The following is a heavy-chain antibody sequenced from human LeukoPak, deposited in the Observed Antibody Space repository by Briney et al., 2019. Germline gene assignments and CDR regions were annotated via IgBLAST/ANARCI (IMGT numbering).Heavy chain of an antibody. J-gene: IGHJ3*02. D-gene: IGHD2-15*01. CDR2: ISYDGSNK. Sequence: PGGSLRLSCAASGFTFSSYAMHWVRQAPGKGLEWVAVISYDGSNKYYADSVKGRFTISRDNSKNTLYLQMNSLRAEDTAVYYCARDIEVVVVGNAFDIWGQETMVTVSS. V-gene: IGHV3-30-3*01. CDR3: ARDIEVVVVGNAFDI. CDR1: GFTFSSYA.